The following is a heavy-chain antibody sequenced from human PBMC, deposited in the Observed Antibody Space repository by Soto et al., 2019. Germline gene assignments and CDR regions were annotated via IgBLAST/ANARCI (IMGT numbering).Heavy chain of an antibody. Sequence: EVQLVESGGGLVQPGGSLRLSCAASGFIFRSYAMHWVRQASGKGLEWVSVIDTTGDTYYPGSVKGRFTISRENAKNSLYLQMNSLRAGDTAVYYCTRGGCSGGSCPADSWGQGTLVTVSS. D-gene: IGHD2-15*01. CDR3: TRGGCSGGSCPADS. CDR1: GFIFRSYA. J-gene: IGHJ4*02. V-gene: IGHV3-13*04. CDR2: IDTTGDT.